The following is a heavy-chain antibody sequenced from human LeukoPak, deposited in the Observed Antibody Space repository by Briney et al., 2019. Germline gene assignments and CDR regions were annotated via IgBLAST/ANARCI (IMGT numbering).Heavy chain of an antibody. D-gene: IGHD4-23*01. Sequence: SSETLSLTCTVSGGSISSYYWTWIRQSPGKGLEWIAYVYSSGSTNYNPSLYSRVTISLDTSKNQFSLKLSSVTAADTAVYFCARSGTRSGGAFDIWGQGTMVTVSS. CDR2: VYSSGST. CDR3: ARSGTRSGGAFDI. V-gene: IGHV4-59*08. CDR1: GGSISSYY. J-gene: IGHJ3*02.